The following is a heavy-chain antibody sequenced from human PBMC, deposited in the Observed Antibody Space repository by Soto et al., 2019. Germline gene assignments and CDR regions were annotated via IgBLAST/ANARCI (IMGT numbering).Heavy chain of an antibody. J-gene: IGHJ1*01. CDR1: GFTVSSNY. Sequence: PGGSLRLSCASSGFTVSSNYMSWVRQAPGKGLEWVSVIYSGGSAYYADSVKGRFTISRDNSKNTLYLQMNSLRAEDTAVYYCARETGYDSGGYYRFQYFQHWGQGTLVTVSS. V-gene: IGHV3-53*01. D-gene: IGHD3-22*01. CDR3: ARETGYDSGGYYRFQYFQH. CDR2: IYSGGSA.